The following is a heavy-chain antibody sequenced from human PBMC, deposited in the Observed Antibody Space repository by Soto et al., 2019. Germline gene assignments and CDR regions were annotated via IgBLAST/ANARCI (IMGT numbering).Heavy chain of an antibody. V-gene: IGHV4-39*01. J-gene: IGHJ1*01. Sequence: QLQLQESGPGLVKPSETLSLTCTVSGVSISGTSYYWGWIRQTPAKGLEWIGTIYYSGETFYNPSLKSRVNISIDTSKNHFSLNLTSVTAADTAIYYCARHGSFWGQGALVTVSS. CDR2: IYYSGET. CDR1: GVSISGTSYY. D-gene: IGHD3-16*02. CDR3: ARHGSF.